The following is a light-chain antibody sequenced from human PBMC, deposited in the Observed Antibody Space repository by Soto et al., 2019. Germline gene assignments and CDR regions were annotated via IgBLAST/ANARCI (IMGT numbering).Light chain of an antibody. J-gene: IGKJ4*01. Sequence: EIVLTHSPSTLSVSPGETATLSCRASQSVAGNLAWYQQKPGQPPRLLIYGVSTRATGVPARFSGSGSETDFSLTISSLQIEDFALYYCQQSNNWPPPTFGGGTKVDIK. V-gene: IGKV3-15*01. CDR2: GVS. CDR1: QSVAGN. CDR3: QQSNNWPPPT.